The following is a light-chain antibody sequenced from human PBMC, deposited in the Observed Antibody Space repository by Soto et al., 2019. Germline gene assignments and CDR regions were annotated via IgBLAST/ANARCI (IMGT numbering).Light chain of an antibody. Sequence: SALTQPAFLPGPHGQSTSISCIGTSSDVGAFNYVSWYQHHPGKAPQLIIYDVTSRPSGVSNRFSASKSGNTASLTISGLQAEDEADYYCSSYTTRNTEVFGTGT. J-gene: IGLJ1*01. CDR3: SSYTTRNTEV. V-gene: IGLV2-14*03. CDR2: DVT. CDR1: SSDVGAFNY.